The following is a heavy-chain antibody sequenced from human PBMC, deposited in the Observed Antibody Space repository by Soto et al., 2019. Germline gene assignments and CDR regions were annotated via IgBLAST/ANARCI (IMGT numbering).Heavy chain of an antibody. V-gene: IGHV3-23*01. Sequence: GGSLRLSCAASGFTFSNYAMSWVRQAPGSGLEWVSSISGSGGSTFYTNSVKGRFTISRDNSKNTLYLQMNSLRAEDAAVYYCAKSAGSNAYYPNDYWGQGTLVTVS. D-gene: IGHD3-16*01. J-gene: IGHJ4*02. CDR1: GFTFSNYA. CDR2: ISGSGGST. CDR3: AKSAGSNAYYPNDY.